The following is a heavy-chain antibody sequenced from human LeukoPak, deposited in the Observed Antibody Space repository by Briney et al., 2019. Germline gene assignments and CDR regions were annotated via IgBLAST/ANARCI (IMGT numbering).Heavy chain of an antibody. CDR2: INPNSGGT. V-gene: IGHV1-2*02. D-gene: IGHD3-22*01. Sequence: ASVKVSCKASGYTFTGYYMHWVRQAPGQGLGWMGWINPNSGGTNYAQKFQGRVTMTRDTSISTAYMELSRLRSDDTAVYYCARALSPRIVVVSEYPQASHWGQGTLVTVSS. CDR1: GYTFTGYY. J-gene: IGHJ4*02. CDR3: ARALSPRIVVVSEYPQASH.